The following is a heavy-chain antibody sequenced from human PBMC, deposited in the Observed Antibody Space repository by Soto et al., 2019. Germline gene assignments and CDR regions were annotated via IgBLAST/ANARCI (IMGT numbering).Heavy chain of an antibody. CDR3: AREGVNFDY. CDR2: ISYDGRNK. D-gene: IGHD3-10*01. V-gene: IGHV3-30*04. Sequence: QVHLVESGGGVVQPGRSLRLSCAASGFTFSLHAIHWVRQAPGKGLQWVAVISYDGRNKYYADSVKGRFTISRDNSKNTVYLQMSSLSAEYTAVYYCAREGVNFDYWGQGTLVTVSS. J-gene: IGHJ4*02. CDR1: GFTFSLHA.